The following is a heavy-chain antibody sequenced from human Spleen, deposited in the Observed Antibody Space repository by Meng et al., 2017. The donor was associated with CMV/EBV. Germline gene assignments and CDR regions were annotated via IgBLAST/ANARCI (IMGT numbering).Heavy chain of an antibody. Sequence: SETLSLTCTVSGGSTSNYYWSWIRQSPGKGLEWIGYIYYTGNTNYNPSLKSRVTISVDTSKDQFSLKLSSVTAADTAVYYCARGRRKQQLVQTYYFYGLDVWGQGTTVTVSS. D-gene: IGHD6-13*01. J-gene: IGHJ6*02. V-gene: IGHV4-59*12. CDR3: ARGRRKQQLVQTYYFYGLDV. CDR2: IYYTGNT. CDR1: GGSTSNYY.